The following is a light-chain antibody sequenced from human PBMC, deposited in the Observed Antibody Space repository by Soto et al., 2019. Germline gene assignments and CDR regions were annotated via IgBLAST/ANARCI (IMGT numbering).Light chain of an antibody. V-gene: IGLV2-14*01. CDR2: EVT. J-gene: IGLJ2*01. CDR3: SSYTSSSTLVV. Sequence: QSALTQPASVTGSPGQSITISCTGTSSDVDYNRVSWYQQYPGTAPKLMINEVTNRPSGVSDRFSGSKSGNTASLTISGLQPEDEADYYCSSYTSSSTLVVFGGGTKLTVL. CDR1: SSDVDYNR.